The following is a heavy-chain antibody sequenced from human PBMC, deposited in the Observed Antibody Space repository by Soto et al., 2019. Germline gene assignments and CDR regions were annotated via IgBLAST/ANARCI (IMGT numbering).Heavy chain of an antibody. V-gene: IGHV2-5*02. D-gene: IGHD2-15*01. CDR2: IYWDDDK. CDR3: AHLPCSGGSCYWGSFSGMDV. Sequence: QITLKESGPTLVKPTQTLTLTCTFSGFSLSTSGVGVAWIRQPPGKALEWLALIYWDDDKRYRPSLESRLTSTKDTSKNQGVLTRTNMDSVDTATAYCAHLPCSGGSCYWGSFSGMDVRGQGTTVTGSS. J-gene: IGHJ6*02. CDR1: GFSLSTSGVG.